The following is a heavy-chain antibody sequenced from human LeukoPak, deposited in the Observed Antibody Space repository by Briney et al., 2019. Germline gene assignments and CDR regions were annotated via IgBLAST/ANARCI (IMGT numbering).Heavy chain of an antibody. CDR3: VRNDYGDYKYFQH. CDR1: GFFFTSSA. Sequence: GGSLSLFCAVSGFFFTSSAMSWVREAPGKGLVWVSGISANGASTYDADFVKGRFTISRDNSKNTLYLQMDSLRAEDTAVYYCVRNDYGDYKYFQHWGQGTLVTVSS. J-gene: IGHJ1*01. V-gene: IGHV3-23*01. D-gene: IGHD4-17*01. CDR2: ISANGAST.